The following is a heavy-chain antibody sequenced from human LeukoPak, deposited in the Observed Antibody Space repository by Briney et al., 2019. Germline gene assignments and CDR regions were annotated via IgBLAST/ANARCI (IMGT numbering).Heavy chain of an antibody. D-gene: IGHD3-9*01. J-gene: IGHJ4*02. V-gene: IGHV1-2*02. Sequence: GASVKVSCKASGYTFTGYYMHWVRQAPGQGLEWMGWINPNSGGTNYAQKFQGRVTMTRDTSISTAYMELSRLRSDDTAVYYCAIVRYFDWLSFDYWGQGTLVTVSS. CDR3: AIVRYFDWLSFDY. CDR1: GYTFTGYY. CDR2: INPNSGGT.